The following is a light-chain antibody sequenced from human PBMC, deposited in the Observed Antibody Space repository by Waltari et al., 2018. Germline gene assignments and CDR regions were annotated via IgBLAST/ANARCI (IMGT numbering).Light chain of an antibody. CDR1: PGISNY. CDR3: QQLNSYQWT. Sequence: IQLTQSPSSLSASVGDRVTITCRASPGISNYLAWYQQKPGKAPKLLIYAASTLQSGVPSRCSGSGSWTDFTLTISSLQPEDFATYYCQQLNSYQWTFGQGTKVEIK. J-gene: IGKJ1*01. V-gene: IGKV1-9*01. CDR2: AAS.